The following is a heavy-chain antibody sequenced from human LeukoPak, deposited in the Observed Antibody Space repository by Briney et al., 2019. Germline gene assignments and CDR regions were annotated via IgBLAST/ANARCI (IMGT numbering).Heavy chain of an antibody. D-gene: IGHD3-10*01. CDR1: GGTFSSYA. CDR3: ARGYGESPFDY. V-gene: IGHV1-69*04. Sequence: SVKVSCKASGGTFSSYAISWVRQAPGQGLEWMGRIIPILGIANYAQKFQGRVTITADKSTSTAYMELSSLRSEDTAVYYCARGYGESPFDYWGQGTLVTVSS. J-gene: IGHJ4*02. CDR2: IIPILGIA.